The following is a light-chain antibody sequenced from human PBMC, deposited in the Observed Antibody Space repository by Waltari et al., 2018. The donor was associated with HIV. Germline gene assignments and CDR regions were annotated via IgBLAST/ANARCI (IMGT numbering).Light chain of an antibody. CDR2: GAS. Sequence: IVFTHSPVTLSLSPGERATLSCRASQSVSSSSLAWYQQKPGQAPRLLIYGASSRATGIPDRFSGSGSGTDFTLTISRLEPEDFAVYYCQQYGSSPRLTFGGGTKVEIK. CDR3: QQYGSSPRLT. J-gene: IGKJ4*01. CDR1: QSVSSSS. V-gene: IGKV3-20*01.